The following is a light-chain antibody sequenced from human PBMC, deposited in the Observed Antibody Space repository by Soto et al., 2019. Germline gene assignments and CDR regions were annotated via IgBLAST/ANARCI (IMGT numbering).Light chain of an antibody. V-gene: IGLV2-14*03. Sequence: QSVLTQPASASGSPGQSISISCTGTSSDVGGYKYVSWFQQHPGKAPKLMLYDVTNRPSGVSDRFSDSKSGNTASLTISGLQAEDEADYFCCSYTDSSTYVFGTGTKVTV. CDR3: CSYTDSSTYV. J-gene: IGLJ1*01. CDR1: SSDVGGYKY. CDR2: DVT.